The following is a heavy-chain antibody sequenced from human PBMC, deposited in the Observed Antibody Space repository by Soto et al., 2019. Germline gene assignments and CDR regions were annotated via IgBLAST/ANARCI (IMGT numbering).Heavy chain of an antibody. V-gene: IGHV3-21*01. CDR2: ISSSSSYI. CDR3: AGDIAVAGTIYFDY. CDR1: GFTFSSYS. D-gene: IGHD6-19*01. Sequence: GGSLRLSCAASGFTFSSYSMNWVRQAPGKGLEWVSSISSSSSYIYYADSVKGRFTISRDNAKNSLYLQMNSLRAEDTAVYYCAGDIAVAGTIYFDYWGQGTLVTVSS. J-gene: IGHJ4*02.